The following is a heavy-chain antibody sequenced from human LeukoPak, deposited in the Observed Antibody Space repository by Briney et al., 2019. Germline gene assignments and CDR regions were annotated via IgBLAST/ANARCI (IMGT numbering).Heavy chain of an antibody. J-gene: IGHJ4*02. D-gene: IGHD3-10*01. Sequence: GGPLRLSCAASGFNFCSYAMRWLPQAPGKGVEGVSAIRGSGGSTYYADSVKGRFTISRNNSKNTLYLQMNSLRAEDTAVYYCAKGRNYYGSGRLSFDYWGQGTLVTVSS. CDR2: IRGSGGST. CDR1: GFNFCSYA. CDR3: AKGRNYYGSGRLSFDY. V-gene: IGHV3-23*01.